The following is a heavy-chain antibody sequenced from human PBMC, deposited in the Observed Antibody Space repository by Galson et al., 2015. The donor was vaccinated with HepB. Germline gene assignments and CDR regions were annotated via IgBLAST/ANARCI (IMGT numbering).Heavy chain of an antibody. Sequence: SLRLSCAGSGLIFSRYSVNWVRQAPGKGLEWVSIVSGAITGGVTYYADSVKGRFTTYRDNSKNIVYLEMNSLRVDDTAVYYCAILPSPRIVGEVYYFDYWGQGIQVTVSS. CDR2: VSGAITGGVT. D-gene: IGHD1-26*01. J-gene: IGHJ4*02. CDR3: AILPSPRIVGEVYYFDY. V-gene: IGHV3-23*01. CDR1: GLIFSRYS.